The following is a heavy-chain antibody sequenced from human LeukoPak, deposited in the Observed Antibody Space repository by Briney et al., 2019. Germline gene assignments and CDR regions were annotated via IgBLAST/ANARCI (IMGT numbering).Heavy chain of an antibody. J-gene: IGHJ4*02. CDR1: GYTFTGYY. D-gene: IGHD2-15*01. V-gene: IGHV1-2*02. CDR3: ARGLYCSGGSCYGPFNY. Sequence: ASVKVSCRTSGYTFTGYYMHWVRQAPGQGLEWMGWINPNSGGTNYAQRFQGRVTMTRDTSISTAYMELSRLRSDDTAVYYCARGLYCSGGSCYGPFNYWGQGTLVTVS. CDR2: INPNSGGT.